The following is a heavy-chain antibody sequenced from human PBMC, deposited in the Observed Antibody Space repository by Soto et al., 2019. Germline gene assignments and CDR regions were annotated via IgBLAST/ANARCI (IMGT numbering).Heavy chain of an antibody. CDR3: ARGRGGYKIWSGDNDAFDI. CDR1: GYTFTRYY. D-gene: IGHD3-10*01. V-gene: IGHV1-2*04. CDR2: INPNSGGT. J-gene: IGHJ3*02. Sequence: ASVKVSCKASGYTFTRYYMHWVRQAPGQGLEWMGWINPNSGGTNYAQKFQGWVTMTRDTSISTAYMQLSSLRSDDTAVYYCARGRGGYKIWSGDNDAFDIWGQGTMVTVSS.